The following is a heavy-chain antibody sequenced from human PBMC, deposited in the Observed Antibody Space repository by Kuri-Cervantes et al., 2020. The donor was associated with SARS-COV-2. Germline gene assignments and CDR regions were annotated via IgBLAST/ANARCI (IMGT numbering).Heavy chain of an antibody. D-gene: IGHD2-2*01. J-gene: IGHJ6*02. CDR2: ISTGGSTT. CDR1: GFTFSSYE. Sequence: GGSLRLSCAASGFTFSSYEMNWVRQAPGKGLEWVSYISTGGSTTYYADSVKGRFTISRDNSKNTLYLQMNSLRAEDTAVYYCARGGVVPAASDPYYYYGMDVWGQGTTVTVSS. CDR3: ARGGVVPAASDPYYYYGMDV. V-gene: IGHV3-48*03.